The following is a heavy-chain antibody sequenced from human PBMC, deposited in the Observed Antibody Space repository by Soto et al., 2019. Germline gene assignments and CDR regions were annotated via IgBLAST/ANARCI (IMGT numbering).Heavy chain of an antibody. CDR3: ARDNWGGYGWLDT. J-gene: IGHJ5*02. CDR1: GGSISTGDYY. V-gene: IGHV4-30-4*01. CDR2: IYHSRYT. D-gene: IGHD5-12*01. Sequence: QVQLQESGPGLVKPSQTLSLTCTVSGGSISTGDYYWGWIRQPPGKGLEWIAYIYHSRYTYYNPSLKSRISATIDTAKNQFSLNLSSVTAADTAVYYCARDNWGGYGWLDTWGQGILVTVSS.